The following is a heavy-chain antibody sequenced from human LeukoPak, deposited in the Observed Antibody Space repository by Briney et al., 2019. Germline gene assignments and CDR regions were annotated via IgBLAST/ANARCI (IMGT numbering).Heavy chain of an antibody. CDR3: ARYRANSSSWYPAGAFDI. Sequence: SETLSLTCTVSGGSISSYYWSWIRRPAGKGLEWIGRIYTSGSTNYNPSLKSRVTMSVDTSKNQFSLKLSSVTAADTAVYYCARYRANSSSWYPAGAFDIWGQGTMVTVSS. J-gene: IGHJ3*02. D-gene: IGHD6-13*01. CDR1: GGSISSYY. CDR2: IYTSGST. V-gene: IGHV4-4*07.